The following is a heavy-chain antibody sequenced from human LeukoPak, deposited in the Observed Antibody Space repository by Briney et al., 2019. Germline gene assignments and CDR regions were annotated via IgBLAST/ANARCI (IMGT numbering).Heavy chain of an antibody. J-gene: IGHJ5*02. V-gene: IGHV4-61*02. D-gene: IGHD6-13*01. CDR3: ARGLSITRIAAWFDP. Sequence: PSETLSLTCTVFGDSITSGSYYWSWIRQPAGKGLEWIGRIYTSGTTNYNPSLKSRVTISVDTSKNQFSLKLSSVTAADTAVYYCARGLSITRIAAWFDPWGQGTLVTVSS. CDR2: IYTSGTT. CDR1: GDSITSGSYY.